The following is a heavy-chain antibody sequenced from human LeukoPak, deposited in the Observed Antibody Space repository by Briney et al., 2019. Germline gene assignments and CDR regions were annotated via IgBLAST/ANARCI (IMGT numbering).Heavy chain of an antibody. Sequence: GSLRLSCAASGFIFSSYDMNWVRQAPGKRLEWIGYIFYSGTTNYNPSLKSRVTMSLDTSKSQFSLHLTSVTAADTAVYYCASHRYSATYYGDNWGQGTLVTVSS. CDR2: IFYSGTT. J-gene: IGHJ4*02. CDR3: ASHRYSATYYGDN. CDR1: GFIFSSYD. D-gene: IGHD1-26*01. V-gene: IGHV4-59*08.